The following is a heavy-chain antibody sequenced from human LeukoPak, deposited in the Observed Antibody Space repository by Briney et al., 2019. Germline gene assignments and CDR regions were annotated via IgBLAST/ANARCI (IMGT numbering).Heavy chain of an antibody. Sequence: SETLSLTCAVYGGSFSGYYWSWIRQPPGKGLEWLGYIYYSGSTNYNPSLKSRVTISVDTSKNQFSLKLSSVTAADTAVYYCVRHWYYYGSGSYVDYFDYWGQGTLVTVSS. J-gene: IGHJ4*02. D-gene: IGHD3-10*01. CDR3: VRHWYYYGSGSYVDYFDY. V-gene: IGHV4-59*08. CDR1: GGSFSGYY. CDR2: IYYSGST.